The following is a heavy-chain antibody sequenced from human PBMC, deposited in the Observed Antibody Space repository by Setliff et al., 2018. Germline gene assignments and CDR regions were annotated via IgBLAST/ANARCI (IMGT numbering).Heavy chain of an antibody. Sequence: GGSLRLSCAASGFTVSAYDMSWVRQAPGKGLEWVSLLDNDGSTYYADSVKGRFTISRGNSKNTLYLQMSSLRTEDTAIYFCAGQGPIFGSGLIPGFDQWGQGTMVTVSS. J-gene: IGHJ4*02. V-gene: IGHV3-53*01. CDR2: LDNDGST. CDR1: GFTVSAYD. D-gene: IGHD3-3*01. CDR3: AGQGPIFGSGLIPGFDQ.